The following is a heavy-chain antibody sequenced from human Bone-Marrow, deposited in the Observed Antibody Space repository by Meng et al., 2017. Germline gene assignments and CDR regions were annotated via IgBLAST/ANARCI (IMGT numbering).Heavy chain of an antibody. CDR2: IDPGSGGT. V-gene: IGHV1-2*06. D-gene: IGHD6-13*01. J-gene: IGHJ4*02. CDR1: GDTFTASW. Sequence: GQLVQAGAEVKKPRASVKGSCNPSGDTFTASWLNWVRQAPGQGLDWMGRIDPGSGGTQYAQNFQGRVTMTRDTSISTTYMELSRLRSDDTAVYYCVRDEDISAAGKLFGDYWGQGTLVTVSS. CDR3: VRDEDISAAGKLFGDY.